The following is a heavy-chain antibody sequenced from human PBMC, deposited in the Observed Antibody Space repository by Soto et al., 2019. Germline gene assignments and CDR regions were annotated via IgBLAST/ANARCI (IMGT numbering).Heavy chain of an antibody. Sequence: EVHLVESGGGLVQPGGSLRLSWAASGFTFSNYWMHWVRQAPGKGLEWVSRINIDGSHRDYADSVKGRFTISRDDAQNTLYVQMHGLRVEDTAVYYCTRGASSWNGIDFWGQGTLVTVAS. CDR1: GFTFSNYW. J-gene: IGHJ4*02. CDR3: TRGASSWNGIDF. D-gene: IGHD6-13*01. V-gene: IGHV3-74*01. CDR2: INIDGSHR.